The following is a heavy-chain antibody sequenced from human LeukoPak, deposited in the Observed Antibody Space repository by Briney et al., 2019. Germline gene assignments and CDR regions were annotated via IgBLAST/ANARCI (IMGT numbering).Heavy chain of an antibody. CDR3: ARDPYSGYDYLLDY. V-gene: IGHV3-66*01. J-gene: IGHJ4*02. CDR1: GFTVSSNY. CDR2: IYSGGST. Sequence: PGGSLRLSCAASGFTVSSNYMSWVRQAPGKGLEWVSVIYSGGSTYYADSVKGRFTISRDNSKNTLYLQMNSLRAEDTAVYYCARDPYSGYDYLLDYWGQGTLVTVSS. D-gene: IGHD5-12*01.